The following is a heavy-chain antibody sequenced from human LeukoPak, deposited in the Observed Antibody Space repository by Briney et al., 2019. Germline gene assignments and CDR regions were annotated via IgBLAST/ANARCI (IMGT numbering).Heavy chain of an antibody. CDR2: IIPIFGTA. Sequence: SVKVSCKASGGTFSSYAISWVRQAPGQGLEWMGGIIPIFGTANYAQKFQGRVTITADESTSTAYMELSSLRAEDTALYYCAKTNTGYCTSTSCPHIDYWGQGTLVTVSS. CDR3: AKTNTGYCTSTSCPHIDY. CDR1: GGTFSSYA. J-gene: IGHJ4*02. V-gene: IGHV1-69*13. D-gene: IGHD2-2*03.